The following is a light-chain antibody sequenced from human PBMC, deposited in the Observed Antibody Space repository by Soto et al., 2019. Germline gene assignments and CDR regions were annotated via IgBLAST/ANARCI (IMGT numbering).Light chain of an antibody. CDR2: EVS. CDR1: SSDVGAYNY. V-gene: IGLV2-8*01. CDR3: SSYANTNNWV. Sequence: QSALTQPPSASGSPGQSVTISCTGTSSDVGAYNYVSWYQQHPGKAPKLMIYEVSKRPSGVPDRFSGSKSGNTASLTVSGLQAEDEADYYCSSYANTNNWVFGGGTKLTAL. J-gene: IGLJ3*02.